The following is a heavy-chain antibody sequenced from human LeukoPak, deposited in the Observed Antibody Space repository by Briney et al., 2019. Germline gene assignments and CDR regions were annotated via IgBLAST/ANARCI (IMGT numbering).Heavy chain of an antibody. V-gene: IGHV3-30*04. CDR2: VSYEGTIK. CDR3: SRDPRTYDY. J-gene: IGHJ4*02. CDR1: GFAFSNFA. Sequence: GGSLRLSCAASGFAFSNFAMHWVRQAPGKGLEWVAVVSYEGTIKYYTDSAKGRFTISRDNAKNSLYLQMNSLRDEDTAVYYCSRDPRTYDYWGQGTLVTVSS.